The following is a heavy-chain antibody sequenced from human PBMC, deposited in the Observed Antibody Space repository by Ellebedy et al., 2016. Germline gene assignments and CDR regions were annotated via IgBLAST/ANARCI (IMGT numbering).Heavy chain of an antibody. D-gene: IGHD1-1*01. J-gene: IGHJ6*03. CDR2: ISSSSSTI. CDR1: GFTFSSYS. V-gene: IGHV3-48*04. CDR3: ARVRYPTTYYMDV. Sequence: GGSLRLXXAASGFTFSSYSMNWVRQAPGKGLEWVSYISSSSSTIYYADSVKGRFTISRDNAKNSLYLQMNSLRAEDTAVYYCARVRYPTTYYMDVWGKGTTVTVSS.